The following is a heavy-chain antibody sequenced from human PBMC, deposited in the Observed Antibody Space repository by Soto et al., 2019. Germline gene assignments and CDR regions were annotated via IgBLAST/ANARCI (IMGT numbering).Heavy chain of an antibody. J-gene: IGHJ6*02. D-gene: IGHD3-10*01. CDR2: INHSGST. CDR1: GGSFSGYY. V-gene: IGHV4-34*01. Sequence: SETLSLTCAVYGGSFSGYYWSWIRQPPGKGLEWIGEINHSGSTNYNPSLKSRVTISVDTSKNQFSLKLSSVTAADTAVYYCARVCYYGSGSYYSKRYYYYYGMDVWGQGTTVTVSS. CDR3: ARVCYYGSGSYYSKRYYYYYGMDV.